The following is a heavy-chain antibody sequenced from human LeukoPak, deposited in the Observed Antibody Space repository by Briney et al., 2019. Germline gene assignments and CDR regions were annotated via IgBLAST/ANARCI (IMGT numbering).Heavy chain of an antibody. Sequence: ASVTVSCTASGYTFTSYGISWVRQAPGQGLEWMGWISAYNGNTNYAQKLQGRVTMTTGTSTSTAYMELRSLRSDDTAVYYCARDDSSGPTGTPFDPWGQGTLVTVSS. V-gene: IGHV1-18*01. D-gene: IGHD3-22*01. CDR2: ISAYNGNT. CDR1: GYTFTSYG. J-gene: IGHJ5*02. CDR3: ARDDSSGPTGTPFDP.